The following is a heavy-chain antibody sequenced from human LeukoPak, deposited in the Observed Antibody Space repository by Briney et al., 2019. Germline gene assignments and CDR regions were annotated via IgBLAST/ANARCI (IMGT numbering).Heavy chain of an antibody. CDR2: IYYSGST. CDR3: ARLGYSYGPFDN. CDR1: DDSISDYY. V-gene: IGHV4-59*08. J-gene: IGHJ4*02. D-gene: IGHD5-18*01. Sequence: SETLSLTCTVSDDSISDYYWSWIRQPPGKGLEWIGYIYYSGSTNYNPSLKSRVTISLDTSKNQFSLKLNSVTAADTAVYYCARLGYSYGPFDNWGPGTLVTVFS.